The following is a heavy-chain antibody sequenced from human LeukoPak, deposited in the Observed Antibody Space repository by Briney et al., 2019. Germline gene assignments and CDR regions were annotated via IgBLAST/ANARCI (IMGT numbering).Heavy chain of an antibody. D-gene: IGHD3-22*01. CDR2: ISGSGGST. CDR3: AKDVSLGRLLLLLGY. Sequence: GGSLRLSCAASGFTFSSYAMSWVRQAPGKGLEWVSAISGSGGSTYYADSVKGRFTISRDNSKNTLYLQMNSLGAEDTAVYYCAKDVSLGRLLLLLGYWGQGTLVTVSS. CDR1: GFTFSSYA. J-gene: IGHJ4*02. V-gene: IGHV3-23*01.